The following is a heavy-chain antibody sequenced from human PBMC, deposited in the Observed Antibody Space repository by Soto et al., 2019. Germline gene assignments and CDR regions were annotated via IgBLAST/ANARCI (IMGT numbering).Heavy chain of an antibody. CDR1: GFTFSSYA. J-gene: IGHJ5*02. D-gene: IGHD5-12*01. CDR3: ARDGYSGYDHTQLCWFDP. Sequence: QVQLVESGGGVVQPGRSLRLSCAASGFTFSSYAMHWVRQAPGKGLEWVAVISYDGSNKYYADSVKGRFTISRDNSKNSLYLQMNSLRAEDTAVYYCARDGYSGYDHTQLCWFDPWGQGTLVTVSS. V-gene: IGHV3-30-3*01. CDR2: ISYDGSNK.